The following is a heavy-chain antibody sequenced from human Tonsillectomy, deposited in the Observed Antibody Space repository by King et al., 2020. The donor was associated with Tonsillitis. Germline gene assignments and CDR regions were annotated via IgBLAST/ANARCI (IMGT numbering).Heavy chain of an antibody. CDR1: GFTFSNYG. D-gene: IGHD3-3*01. V-gene: IGHV3-30*18. Sequence: VQLVQSGGGVVQPGRSLRLSCAGSGFTFSNYGMHWVRRAPGKGLEWVAVISYDGSHKYYADSVKGRFTISRDNSENTLYLQMNSLRVEDTALYYCAKEGPYDFWSSYYWGQGTLVTVSS. CDR3: AKEGPYDFWSSYY. J-gene: IGHJ4*02. CDR2: ISYDGSHK.